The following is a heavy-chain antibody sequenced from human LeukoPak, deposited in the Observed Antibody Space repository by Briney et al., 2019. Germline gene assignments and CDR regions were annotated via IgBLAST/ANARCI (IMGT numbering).Heavy chain of an antibody. D-gene: IGHD3-22*01. V-gene: IGHV4-34*01. CDR2: INHSGST. Sequence: SETLSLTCAVYGGSFSGYYWSWIRQPPGKGLEWIGEINHSGSTNYNPSLKSRVTISVDTSKNQFSLKLSSVTAADTAVYYCARGYDSDYWGQGTLVTVSS. J-gene: IGHJ4*02. CDR1: GGSFSGYY. CDR3: ARGYDSDY.